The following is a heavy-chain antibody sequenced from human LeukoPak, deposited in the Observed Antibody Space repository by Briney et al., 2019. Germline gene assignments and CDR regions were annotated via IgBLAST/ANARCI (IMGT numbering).Heavy chain of an antibody. CDR3: ARHATGSYSVPWLDP. CDR2: ISDSGSS. D-gene: IGHD3-10*01. Sequence: PSETLSLTCTVSGGAISSHYWSWIRQPPGKGREWIGYISDSGSSIYNPSLKSRVTILGDTSKNQFSLKWSSVTAADTAVYYCARHATGSYSVPWLDPWGQGTLVTVSS. J-gene: IGHJ5*02. V-gene: IGHV4-59*08. CDR1: GGAISSHY.